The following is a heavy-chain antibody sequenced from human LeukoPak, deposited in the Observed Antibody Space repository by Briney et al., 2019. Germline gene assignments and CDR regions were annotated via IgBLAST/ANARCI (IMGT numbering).Heavy chain of an antibody. Sequence: GGSLRLSCAASGFTFSGYWMHWARQSPGKGLVWVSCIKGDGSDTRYADSVKGRFTFSRDNAKNTLYLQMNSLRVEDTAVYYCARDPRNKGFDPWGQGTLVTVSS. CDR2: IKGDGSDT. CDR1: GFTFSGYW. V-gene: IGHV3-74*01. J-gene: IGHJ5*02. D-gene: IGHD1/OR15-1a*01. CDR3: ARDPRNKGFDP.